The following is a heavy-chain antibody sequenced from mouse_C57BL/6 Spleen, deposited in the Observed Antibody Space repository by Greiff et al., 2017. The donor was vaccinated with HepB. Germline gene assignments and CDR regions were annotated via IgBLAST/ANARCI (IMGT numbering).Heavy chain of an antibody. J-gene: IGHJ4*01. V-gene: IGHV5-17*01. D-gene: IGHD4-1*01. CDR2: FSSGSSTI. CDR1: GFTFSDYG. Sequence: EVKLVESGGGLVKPGGSLKLSCEASGFTFSDYGMHWVRQAPEKGLAWVAYFSSGSSTIYYADTVKGRFTISRDNAKNTLFLQMTSLRSEDTAMYYCARGWDVDYAMDYWGQGTSVTVSS. CDR3: ARGWDVDYAMDY.